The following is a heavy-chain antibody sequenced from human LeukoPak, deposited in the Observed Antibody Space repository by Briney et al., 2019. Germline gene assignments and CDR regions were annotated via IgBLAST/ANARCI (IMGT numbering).Heavy chain of an antibody. CDR3: ARTPTALVRGGYYFDN. D-gene: IGHD6-6*01. V-gene: IGHV4-34*01. J-gene: IGHJ4*02. CDR1: GGSFSGHY. CDR2: INHIGST. Sequence: SETLSLTCAVYGGSFSGHYWSWIRQPPGKGLEWIGEINHIGSTAYNPSLKSRVTVSEDTSKNQFSLKLSSVTATDTAVYYCARTPTALVRGGYYFDNWGQGTLVTVSS.